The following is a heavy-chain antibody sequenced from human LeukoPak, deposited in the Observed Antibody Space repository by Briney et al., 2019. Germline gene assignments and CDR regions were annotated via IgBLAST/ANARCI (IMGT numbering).Heavy chain of an antibody. J-gene: IGHJ4*02. V-gene: IGHV3-7*04. D-gene: IGHD3-3*01. CDR3: ARGRSHDY. Sequence: GGSLRLSCAASGFTFRSYWMSWVRQAPGKGLEWVANIKQDGSEKYYVDSVKGRFTISRDNAKNSLYLQMNSLRAEDTAVYYCARGRSHDYWGQGTLVTVSS. CDR1: GFTFRSYW. CDR2: IKQDGSEK.